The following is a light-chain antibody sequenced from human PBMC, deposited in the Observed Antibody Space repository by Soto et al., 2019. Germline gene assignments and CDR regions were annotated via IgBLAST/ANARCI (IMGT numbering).Light chain of an antibody. J-gene: IGKJ1*01. CDR2: AAS. Sequence: AVLLTQSPFSFSASTGDRGTITCRASQDIHNYLAWYQQVPGKAPKLLLYAASILQTGVPSRFSGSGSGTDFTLTIDGLQSEDFATYFCQHYYNYPWTFGQGTTVE. V-gene: IGKV1-8*01. CDR3: QHYYNYPWT. CDR1: QDIHNY.